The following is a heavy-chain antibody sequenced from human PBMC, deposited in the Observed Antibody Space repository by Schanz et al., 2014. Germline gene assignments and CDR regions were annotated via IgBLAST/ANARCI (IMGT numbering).Heavy chain of an antibody. CDR3: AKGRRGYFDSSGSYWGTFDF. CDR2: ISGSGGTT. J-gene: IGHJ4*02. D-gene: IGHD3-22*01. Sequence: PGGSLRLSCAASGFTFSTYAMSWVRQAPGRGLEWVSGISGSGGTTHYADSVEGRFTISRVNSKNTLYLRMKGLRAEDTAVYYCAKGRRGYFDSSGSYWGTFDFWGQGTLVSVSS. CDR1: GFTFSTYA. V-gene: IGHV3-23*01.